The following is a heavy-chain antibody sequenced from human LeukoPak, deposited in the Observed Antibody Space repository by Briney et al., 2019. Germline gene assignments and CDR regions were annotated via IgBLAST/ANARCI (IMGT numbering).Heavy chain of an antibody. D-gene: IGHD3-22*01. CDR2: IYYSGST. J-gene: IGHJ4*02. CDR3: ASYDSRGNFDY. V-gene: IGHV4-59*01. Sequence: PSETLSLTCTVSGGSISSYYWSWIRQPPGEGLEWIGYIYYSGSTNYNPSLKSRVTISVDTSKNQFSLKLSSVTAADTAVYYCASYDSRGNFDYWGQGTLVTVSS. CDR1: GGSISSYY.